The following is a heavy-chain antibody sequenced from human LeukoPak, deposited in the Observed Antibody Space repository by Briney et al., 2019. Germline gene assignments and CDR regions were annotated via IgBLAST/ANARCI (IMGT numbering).Heavy chain of an antibody. CDR1: GYTFTNYG. Sequence: ASVKVSCKASGYTFTNYGISWVRQAPGQGLEWMGWISAYNGNTKYAQKLQGRVTMTTDTSTNTAYMEVRSLRSDDTAVYYCAREAPVAAGSDAFDIWGQGTMVTVSS. J-gene: IGHJ3*02. V-gene: IGHV1-18*01. D-gene: IGHD6-19*01. CDR2: ISAYNGNT. CDR3: AREAPVAAGSDAFDI.